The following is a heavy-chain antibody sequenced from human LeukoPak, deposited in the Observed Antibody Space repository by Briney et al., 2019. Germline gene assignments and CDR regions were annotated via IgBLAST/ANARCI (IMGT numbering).Heavy chain of an antibody. CDR2: IYRSGDT. J-gene: IGHJ4*02. CDR3: ARTARVFDR. Sequence: PSETLSLTCTVSDDSINTYYWSWIRQPPGRALECIGYIYRSGDTNSNPSLKGRVTMSLDTSNRQFSLQLRSVTAADTAVYFCARTARVFDRWGQGLLVTVSS. CDR1: DDSINTYY. V-gene: IGHV4-4*08. D-gene: IGHD2-21*02.